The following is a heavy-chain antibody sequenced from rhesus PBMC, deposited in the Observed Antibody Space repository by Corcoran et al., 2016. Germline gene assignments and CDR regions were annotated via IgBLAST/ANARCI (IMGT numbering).Heavy chain of an antibody. CDR2: ISGSGGST. Sequence: QLQLQESGPGLVKPSETLSLTCAVSGGSISSNYWSWIRQPPGKGLEWIGRISGSGGSTDYNPSLKSRVTISTDTANNQIFLKLSSVTAADTAVYYWARDLTIVVVFEGFDYWGQGVLVTVSS. CDR1: GGSISSNY. CDR3: ARDLTIVVVFEGFDY. J-gene: IGHJ4*01. V-gene: IGHV4-173*01. D-gene: IGHD3-16*01.